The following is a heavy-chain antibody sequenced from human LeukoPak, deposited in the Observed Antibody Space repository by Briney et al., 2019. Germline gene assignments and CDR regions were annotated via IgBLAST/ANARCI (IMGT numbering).Heavy chain of an antibody. CDR1: GFTFSSYW. CDR3: ARDGGSYFDY. J-gene: IGHJ4*02. D-gene: IGHD1-26*01. Sequence: GGALRLSCAASGFTFSSYWMHWVRQAPGKGVVWVSRINSDGSSTSYADSVKGRFTISRDNAKNTLYLQMNSLRAEDTAVYYCARDGGSYFDYWGQGTLVTVSS. V-gene: IGHV3-74*01. CDR2: INSDGSST.